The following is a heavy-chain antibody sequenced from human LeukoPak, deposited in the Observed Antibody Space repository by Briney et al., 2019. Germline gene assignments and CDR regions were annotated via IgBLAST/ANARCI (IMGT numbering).Heavy chain of an antibody. CDR1: GGSVSSGSYY. Sequence: PSETLSLTCTVSGGSVSSGSYYWSWIRQPPGRGLEWIGYIYYSGTTNYNPSLKSRVTISVDTSKNQFSLKLSSVTAADTAVYYCARWAPTSYGYYFDYWGQGTLVTVSS. D-gene: IGHD5-18*01. J-gene: IGHJ4*02. CDR2: IYYSGTT. CDR3: ARWAPTSYGYYFDY. V-gene: IGHV4-61*01.